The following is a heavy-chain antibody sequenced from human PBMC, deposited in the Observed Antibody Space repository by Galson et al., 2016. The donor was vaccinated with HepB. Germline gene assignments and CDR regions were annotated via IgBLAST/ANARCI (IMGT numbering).Heavy chain of an antibody. D-gene: IGHD3-10*01. J-gene: IGHJ6*02. Sequence: CAISGDSVYNNGAAWVWIRQSPSRGREWLGRTFYRSTWENHYAGSAINRTTISPDTSRNQFSRHLHSLTPEDTAVYYCARAVMLGRGMDVWGQGTTVTVSS. CDR2: TFYRSTWEN. CDR1: GDSVYNNGAA. V-gene: IGHV6-1*01. CDR3: ARAVMLGRGMDV.